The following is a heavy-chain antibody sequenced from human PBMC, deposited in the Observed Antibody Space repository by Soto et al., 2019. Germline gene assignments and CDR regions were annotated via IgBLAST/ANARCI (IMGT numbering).Heavy chain of an antibody. CDR2: FDPEDGET. Sequence: QVQLVQSGAEVKKPGASVKVSCKVSGYTLTELSMHWVRQAPGKGLEWMGGFDPEDGETIYAQKFHGRVTMTEDTATETAYMELSSLRSEDTAVYYWATGRRLRYRIHDYWGQGTLVTVSS. V-gene: IGHV1-24*01. J-gene: IGHJ4*02. D-gene: IGHD5-12*01. CDR1: GYTLTELS. CDR3: ATGRRLRYRIHDY.